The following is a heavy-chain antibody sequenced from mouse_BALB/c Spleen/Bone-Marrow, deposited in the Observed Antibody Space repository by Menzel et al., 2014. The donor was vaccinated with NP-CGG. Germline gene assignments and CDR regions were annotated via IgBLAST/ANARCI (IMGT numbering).Heavy chain of an antibody. J-gene: IGHJ3*01. D-gene: IGHD1-1*01. CDR2: INPDSTTI. CDR3: ARLSYYGRFAY. V-gene: IGHV4-1*02. Sequence: EVKLVESGGGLVQPGGSLKLSCPASGFDFSGYWMSWVRQAPGKGLEWIGEINPDSTTINYAPSRKHKFIISRDNAKNTLFLQMSKVRSEDTALYYCARLSYYGRFAYWGQGTLVTVSA. CDR1: GFDFSGYW.